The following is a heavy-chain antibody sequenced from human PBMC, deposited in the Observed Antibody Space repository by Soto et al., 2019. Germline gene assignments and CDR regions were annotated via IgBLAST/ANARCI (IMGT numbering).Heavy chain of an antibody. V-gene: IGHV4-39*01. D-gene: IGHD6-13*01. CDR2: IYYSGST. J-gene: IGHJ5*02. CDR3: ARPIAAPRSWFDP. Sequence: SETLSLTCTVSGGSISSSSYYWGWIRQPPGKGLEWIGSIYYSGSTYYNPSLKSRVTISVDTSKNQFSLKLSSVTAADTAVYYCARPIAAPRSWFDPWGQGTLVTVSS. CDR1: GGSISSSSYY.